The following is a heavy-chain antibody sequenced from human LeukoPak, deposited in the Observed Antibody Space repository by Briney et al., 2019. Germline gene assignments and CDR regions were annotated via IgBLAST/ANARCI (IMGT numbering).Heavy chain of an antibody. CDR3: ARKAGGGGAPLDF. CDR2: ISGSGGNT. V-gene: IGHV3-23*01. J-gene: IGHJ4*02. Sequence: PGGTLRLSCDASGFIFGSYVMTWVRQAPGRGLEWVSGISGSGGNTYYADSVKGRFTISRDNSKRTLYLQINSLRVEDTALYFCARKAGGGGAPLDFWGQGTRVTVSS. D-gene: IGHD2-21*01. CDR1: GFIFGSYV.